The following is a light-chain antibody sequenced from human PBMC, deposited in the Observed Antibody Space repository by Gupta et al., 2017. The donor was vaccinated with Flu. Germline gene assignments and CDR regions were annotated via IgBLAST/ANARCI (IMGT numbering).Light chain of an antibody. CDR2: DGS. J-gene: IGKJ5*01. V-gene: IGKV1-33*01. CDR3: HHYKNFPPFT. Sequence: DIQMPQSPSSLSASIGDRVTITCQASQDIGNHLCWYKQKPGKAPKLLIYDGSDWQRGVSLRFSGRGSGKDFTFTITSRQQEDFGTYYSHHYKNFPPFTFGQGTRMDIK. CDR1: QDIGNH.